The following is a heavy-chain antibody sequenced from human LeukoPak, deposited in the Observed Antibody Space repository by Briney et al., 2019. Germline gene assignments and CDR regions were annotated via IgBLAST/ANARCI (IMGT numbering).Heavy chain of an antibody. CDR3: TTDLEPLWFGPDY. CDR2: IKSKTDGGTT. Sequence: GGSLRLSCAASGFTFSDAWMNWVRQAPGKGLGWVGRIKSKTDGGTTDYAPPVKGRFTISRDDSKNTLYLQMNSLKTEDTAVYYCTTDLEPLWFGPDYWGQGTLVTVSS. V-gene: IGHV3-15*07. D-gene: IGHD3-10*01. J-gene: IGHJ4*02. CDR1: GFTFSDAW.